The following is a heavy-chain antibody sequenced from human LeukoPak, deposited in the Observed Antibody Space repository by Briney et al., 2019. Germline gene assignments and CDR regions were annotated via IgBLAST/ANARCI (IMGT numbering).Heavy chain of an antibody. J-gene: IGHJ4*02. CDR1: GFTFSSYW. D-gene: IGHD2-8*01. CDR2: ISGSGGST. V-gene: IGHV3-23*01. Sequence: PGGSLRLSCAASGFTFSSYWMSWVRQAPGKGLEWVSAISGSGGSTYYADSVKGRFTISRDNSKNTLYLQMNSLRAEDTAVYYCAKDFFKTLDCTNGVCYPDYWGQGTLVTVSS. CDR3: AKDFFKTLDCTNGVCYPDY.